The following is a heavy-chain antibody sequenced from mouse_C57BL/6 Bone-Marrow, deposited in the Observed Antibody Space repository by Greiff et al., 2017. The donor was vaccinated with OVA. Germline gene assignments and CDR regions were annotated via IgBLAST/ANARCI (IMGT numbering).Heavy chain of an antibody. D-gene: IGHD2-3*01. V-gene: IGHV14-2*01. CDR3: AHDGYCEFAY. CDR2: IDPEDGET. Sequence: VQLQQSGAELVKPGASVKLSCTASGFNIKDYYMHWVKQRTEQGLEWIGRIDPEDGETKYAPKFPGKATITADTSSNTAYLQLSSLTSEDTAVYYCAHDGYCEFAYWGQGTLVTVSA. CDR1: GFNIKDYY. J-gene: IGHJ3*01.